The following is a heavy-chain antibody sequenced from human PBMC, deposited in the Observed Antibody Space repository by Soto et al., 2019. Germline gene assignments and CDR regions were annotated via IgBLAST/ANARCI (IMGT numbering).Heavy chain of an antibody. Sequence: SETLPLPCPACVGSNSSTSYHWGRFHQPPGKGLEWIGNIYYSGSTYYNPSLKSRVTISVDTSKSQSSLKLGSVTSADTARYYCARWLSSDWNYFDYWGQGTVDTVSS. V-gene: IGHV4-39*01. J-gene: IGHJ4*02. CDR2: IYYSGST. CDR3: ARWLSSDWNYFDY. CDR1: VGSNSSTSYH. D-gene: IGHD6-19*01.